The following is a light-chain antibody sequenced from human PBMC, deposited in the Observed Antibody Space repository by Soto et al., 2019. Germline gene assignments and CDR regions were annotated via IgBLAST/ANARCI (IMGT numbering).Light chain of an antibody. V-gene: IGKV3-20*01. Sequence: EIVLTQSPGTLSLSQGERATLSCRASQTVSSNFLAWFQQKPGQAPRFVIYGASTRATGIPDRFSGSGSGTDFTLTISRLEPEDFAVYYCQQYGSSPLTFGAGTKVEIK. J-gene: IGKJ4*01. CDR1: QTVSSNF. CDR2: GAS. CDR3: QQYGSSPLT.